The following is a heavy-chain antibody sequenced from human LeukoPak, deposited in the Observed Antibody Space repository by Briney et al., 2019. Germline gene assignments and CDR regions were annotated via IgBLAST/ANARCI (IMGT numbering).Heavy chain of an antibody. CDR1: GYIFTGYD. Sequence: ASVKVSCKASGYIFTGYDLNWVRQAPGQGLEWMGWINPNSGDTDYEQKFQGRVTMTRDTSISTAFLELSRLTSGDTAVYYCARDYYGHGSGLFDFWGRGTLLTVSS. CDR3: ARDYYGHGSGLFDF. V-gene: IGHV1-2*02. CDR2: INPNSGDT. J-gene: IGHJ2*01. D-gene: IGHD4-17*01.